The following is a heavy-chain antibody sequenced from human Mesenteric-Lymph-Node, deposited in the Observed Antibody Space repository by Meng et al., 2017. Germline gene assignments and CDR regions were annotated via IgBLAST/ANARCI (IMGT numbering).Heavy chain of an antibody. CDR3: ARAGTYAYDY. V-gene: IGHV3-11*04. J-gene: IGHJ4*02. D-gene: IGHD3-16*01. CDR1: GFTFSDYY. Sequence: GGSLRLSCAASGFTFSDYYMSWIRQAPGKGLEWISYISSSETTIYYADYVKGRFTISRDNAKNSLYLQMNSLRAEDTAIYYCARAGTYAYDYWGQGTLVTVSS. CDR2: ISSSETTI.